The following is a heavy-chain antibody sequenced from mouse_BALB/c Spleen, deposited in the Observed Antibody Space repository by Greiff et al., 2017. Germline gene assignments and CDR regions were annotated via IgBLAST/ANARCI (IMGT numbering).Heavy chain of an antibody. CDR2: ISYDGSN. CDR3: ARDANYYGSPYYFDY. Sequence: EVQLQESGPGLVKPSQSLSLTCSVTGYSFTSGYFWNWIRQFPGNKLEWMGYISYDGSNNYNPSLKNRISITRDTSKNQFFLKLNSVTTEDTATYYCARDANYYGSPYYFDYWGQGTTLTVSS. CDR1: GYSFTSGYF. J-gene: IGHJ2*01. D-gene: IGHD1-1*01. V-gene: IGHV3-6*02.